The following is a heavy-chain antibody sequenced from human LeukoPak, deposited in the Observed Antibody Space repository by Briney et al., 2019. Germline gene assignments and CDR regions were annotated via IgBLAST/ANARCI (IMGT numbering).Heavy chain of an antibody. D-gene: IGHD3-10*02. Sequence: GGSLRLSCAASGFTFSSYSMNWVRQAPGKGLEWVSSISSSSIYIYYADSVKGRFTISRDNAKNSLYLQMNSLRAEDTAVYYCAELGITMIGGVWGKGTTVTISS. J-gene: IGHJ6*04. CDR1: GFTFSSYS. CDR2: ISSSSIYI. V-gene: IGHV3-21*01. CDR3: AELGITMIGGV.